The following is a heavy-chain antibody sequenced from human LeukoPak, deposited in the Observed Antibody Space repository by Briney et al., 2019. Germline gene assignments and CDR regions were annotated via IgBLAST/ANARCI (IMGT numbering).Heavy chain of an antibody. CDR1: GFTFSSSW. CDR3: GRAGYYRFDY. V-gene: IGHV3-74*01. J-gene: IGHJ4*02. Sequence: GGSLRLSCAASGFTFSSSWMHWVREPPGKGLEWVSRMSSDGTTSNYADSVKGRFIISRDNAKNTLYLEMNSLGVENTAVYCCGRAGYYRFDYWGPGTLVTVSS. D-gene: IGHD1-26*01. CDR2: MSSDGTTS.